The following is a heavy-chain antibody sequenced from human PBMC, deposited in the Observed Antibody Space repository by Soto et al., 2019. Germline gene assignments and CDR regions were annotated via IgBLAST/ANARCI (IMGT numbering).Heavy chain of an antibody. J-gene: IGHJ3*02. D-gene: IGHD1-7*01. V-gene: IGHV4-34*01. CDR1: GGSFSGYF. CDR2: INHSGST. Sequence: SETRSLTYGASGGSFSGYFCSWICQPPGKGLEWIGEINHSGSTNYNPSLKSRVTISVDTSKNQFSLKLSSVTAADTAVYYCARRPITGTTLDAFDSWGQGTMVT. CDR3: ARRPITGTTLDAFDS.